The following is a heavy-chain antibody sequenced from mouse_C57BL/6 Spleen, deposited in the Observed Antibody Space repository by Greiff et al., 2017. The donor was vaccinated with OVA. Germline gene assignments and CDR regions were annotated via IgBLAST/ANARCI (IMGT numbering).Heavy chain of an antibody. V-gene: IGHV14-4*01. CDR2: IDPENGDT. Sequence: EVQLQQSGAELVRPGASVKLSCTASGFNIKDDYMHWVKQRPEQGLEWIGWIDPENGDTEYASKFQGKATITADTSSNTAYLQLSSLTSEDTAVYSCNTHYGNYAYWAMDYWGKGTSVTVSS. D-gene: IGHD2-1*01. J-gene: IGHJ4*01. CDR1: GFNIKDDY. CDR3: NTHYGNYAYWAMDY.